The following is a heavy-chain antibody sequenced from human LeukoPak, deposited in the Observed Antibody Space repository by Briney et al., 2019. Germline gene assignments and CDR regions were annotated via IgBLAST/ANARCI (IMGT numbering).Heavy chain of an antibody. CDR1: GFTVSSNY. V-gene: IGHV3-74*01. D-gene: IGHD3-3*01. J-gene: IGHJ4*02. Sequence: PGGSLRLSCAASGFTVSSNYMNWVRQAPGKGLEWVSRINTDGSSTSYADSVKGRFTISRDNAKNTLYLQMNSLRAEDTAVYYCASSGIFGVVNPLDYWGQGTLVTVSS. CDR2: INTDGSST. CDR3: ASSGIFGVVNPLDY.